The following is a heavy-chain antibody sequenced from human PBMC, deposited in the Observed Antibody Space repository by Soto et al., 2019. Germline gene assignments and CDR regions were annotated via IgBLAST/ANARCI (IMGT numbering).Heavy chain of an antibody. CDR3: ARGADWFDS. V-gene: IGHV3-30-3*01. Sequence: AGGSLRLSCAASGFTFSSSAMHWVRQAPGKGLEWVATISHDGINKYYADSMKGPFTISRDNSKNTLYLQMNTLRPEDTAVYYCARGADWFDSWGQGTLVTVSS. J-gene: IGHJ5*01. CDR2: ISHDGINK. CDR1: GFTFSSSA.